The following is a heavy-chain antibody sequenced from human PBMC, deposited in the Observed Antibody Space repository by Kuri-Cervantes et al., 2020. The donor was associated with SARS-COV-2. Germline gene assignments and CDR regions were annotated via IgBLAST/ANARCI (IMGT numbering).Heavy chain of an antibody. CDR1: GFTFSSYV. Sequence: GGSLRLSCAASGFTFSSYVMSWVRQAPGKGLEWVSYISSSSSTIYYADSVKGRFTISRDNAKNSLYLQMNSLRDEDTAVYYCAREGPEYYYDSSGYYYSDYWGQGTLVTVSS. V-gene: IGHV3-48*02. J-gene: IGHJ4*02. CDR3: AREGPEYYYDSSGYYYSDY. D-gene: IGHD3-22*01. CDR2: ISSSSSTI.